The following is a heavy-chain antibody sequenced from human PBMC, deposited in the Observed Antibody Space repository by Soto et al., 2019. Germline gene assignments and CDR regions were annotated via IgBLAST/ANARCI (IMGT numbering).Heavy chain of an antibody. CDR1: GFTFDDYA. D-gene: IGHD4-17*01. CDR2: IFWNSNII. CDR3: AKDRYGDSSGGYFDY. V-gene: IGHV3-9*01. J-gene: IGHJ4*02. Sequence: GGSLRLSCAASGFTFDDYAIHWVRQAPGKGLEWVSGIFWNSNIIGYADSVKGRFTISRDNARNSLYLQMNSLKPEDTALYYCAKDRYGDSSGGYFDYWGQGTLVTVSS.